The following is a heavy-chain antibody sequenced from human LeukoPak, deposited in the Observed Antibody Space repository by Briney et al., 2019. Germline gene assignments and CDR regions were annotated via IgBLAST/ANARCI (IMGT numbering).Heavy chain of an antibody. CDR3: ARYYSLYYYMDV. D-gene: IGHD3-10*01. J-gene: IGHJ6*03. CDR2: IYYSGST. CDR1: VGSISSGAYY. Sequence: SETLSLTCTVSVGSISSGAYYWSWIRQPPAKGLEWIGYIYYSGSTYYNPSLKSRVTISVDTSKNQFSLKLSSVTAADTAVYYCARYYSLYYYMDVWGKGTTVTVSS. V-gene: IGHV4-30-4*08.